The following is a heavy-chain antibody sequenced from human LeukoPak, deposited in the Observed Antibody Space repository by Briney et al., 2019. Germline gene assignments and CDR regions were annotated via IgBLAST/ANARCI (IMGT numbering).Heavy chain of an antibody. J-gene: IGHJ4*02. CDR3: ARVEGEVSSSIWYPVPVDY. V-gene: IGHV3-30*04. CDR1: GFTLSSYA. D-gene: IGHD6-13*01. CDR2: LSYDGSNK. Sequence: GGSLRLSCAASGFTLSSYAMHWVRQAPGKELEGVAGLSYDGSNKYYADSVKGRFTISRDNSKNTLYLQMNSLRAEDTAVYYCARVEGEVSSSIWYPVPVDYWGQGTMVTVSS.